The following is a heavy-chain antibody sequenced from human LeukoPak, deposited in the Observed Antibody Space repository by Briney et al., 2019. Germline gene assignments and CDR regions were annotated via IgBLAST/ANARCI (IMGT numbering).Heavy chain of an antibody. Sequence: ASETLSLTCTVPGYSLSSGYYWGWIRQPPGKGLEWIGSVDHSGGTYYNPSLRSRVSISVDTSKNQFSLKLSSVTAADTAVYSCAGFTFFRGVITFDYWGQGTLVTVSS. CDR2: VDHSGGT. D-gene: IGHD3-10*01. J-gene: IGHJ4*02. V-gene: IGHV4-38-2*02. CDR1: GYSLSSGYY. CDR3: AGFTFFRGVITFDY.